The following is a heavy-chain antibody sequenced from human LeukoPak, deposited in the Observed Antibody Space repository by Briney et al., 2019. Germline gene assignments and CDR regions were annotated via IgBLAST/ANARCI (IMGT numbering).Heavy chain of an antibody. CDR3: AXTVGXXRFDY. V-gene: IGHV4-39*01. CDR1: GGSISSSDYY. Sequence: SETLSLTCTVSGGSISSSDYYWGWIRQPPGERLEWIGTIYYNGNTYYNPSLQSRVIISVETSKHQFSLKLTSVTAPDPAACYXAXTVGXXRFDYWGQGILVTVSS. CDR2: IYYNGNT. J-gene: IGHJ4*02. D-gene: IGHD1-26*01.